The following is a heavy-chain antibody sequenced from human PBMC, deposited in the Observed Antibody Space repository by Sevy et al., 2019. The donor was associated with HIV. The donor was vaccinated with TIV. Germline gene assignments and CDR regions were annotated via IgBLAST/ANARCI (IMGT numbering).Heavy chain of an antibody. D-gene: IGHD3-16*01. CDR3: AAVALTFGGDPYENHHFMDV. V-gene: IGHV3-30*03. CDR1: GFTFSSYD. CDR2: ISYDGRGK. Sequence: GGSLRLSCAASGFTFSSYDMHWVRQAPGKGLEWVAVISYDGRGKHYADSVKGRFTISRDNVKNTLELQMNSLRVEDSAVFYCAAVALTFGGDPYENHHFMDVWGRGTRVTVSS. J-gene: IGHJ6*03.